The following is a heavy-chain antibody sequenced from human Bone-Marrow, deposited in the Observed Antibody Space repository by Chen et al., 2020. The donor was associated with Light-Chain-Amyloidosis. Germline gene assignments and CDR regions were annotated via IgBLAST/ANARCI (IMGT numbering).Heavy chain of an antibody. CDR1: GYTFPNYW. Sequence: EVQLEQSGPEVKKPGEPLKTSCKGPGYTFPNYWIGWVRQMPGKGLEWMGVIYPDDSDARYSLSFEGQVTISADKSITTAYLQWRSLKASDTAMYYCARRRDGYNFDYWGQGTLVTVSS. V-gene: IGHV5-51*01. J-gene: IGHJ4*02. CDR2: IYPDDSDA. CDR3: ARRRDGYNFDY. D-gene: IGHD5-12*01.